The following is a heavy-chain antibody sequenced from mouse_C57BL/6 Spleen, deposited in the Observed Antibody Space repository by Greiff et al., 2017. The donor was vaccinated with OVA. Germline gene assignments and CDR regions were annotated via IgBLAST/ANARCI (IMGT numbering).Heavy chain of an antibody. D-gene: IGHD1-1*01. Sequence: QVQLQQPGAELVKPGASVKLSCKASGYTFTSYWMHWVKQRPGQGLEWIGMIHPNSGSTNYNEKFKSKATLTVDKSSSTAYMQLSSLTSEDSAVYYCARRDITTVVEWYFDVWGTGTTVTVSS. CDR1: GYTFTSYW. J-gene: IGHJ1*03. CDR2: IHPNSGST. V-gene: IGHV1-64*01. CDR3: ARRDITTVVEWYFDV.